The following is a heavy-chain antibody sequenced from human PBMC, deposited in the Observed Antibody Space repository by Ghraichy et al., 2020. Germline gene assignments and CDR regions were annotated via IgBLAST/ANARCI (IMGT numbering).Heavy chain of an antibody. CDR1: GYIFTTYG. CDR3: ARGGFISVGDTVTPLCDF. D-gene: IGHD1-26*01. Sequence: ASVKVSCKASGYIFTTYGITWVRQAPGQGLEWMGWISPHNGNTKFAPRFQDRVTLTTDTYTDTAYMDLRSLRSDDTAVYYCARGGFISVGDTVTPLCDFWGEGSLVTVSS. CDR2: ISPHNGNT. V-gene: IGHV1-18*01. J-gene: IGHJ4*02.